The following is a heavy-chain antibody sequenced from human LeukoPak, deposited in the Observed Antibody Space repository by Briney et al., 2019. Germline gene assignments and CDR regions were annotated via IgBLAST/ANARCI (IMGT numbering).Heavy chain of an antibody. J-gene: IGHJ6*02. V-gene: IGHV3-23*01. D-gene: IGHD6-6*01. CDR3: AKPRQQLVRYGLDV. CDR1: GFIFNSYA. Sequence: GGSLRLSCAASGFIFNSYAMTWVRQAPGKGLEWVSAISASGGSTYYADSVKGRFTISRDNSKSTLYLQMNSLRSEDTAVYYCAKPRQQLVRYGLDVWGQGTTVFVSS. CDR2: ISASGGST.